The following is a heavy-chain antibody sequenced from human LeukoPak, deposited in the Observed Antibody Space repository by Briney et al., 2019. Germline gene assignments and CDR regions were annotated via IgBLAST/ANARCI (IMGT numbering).Heavy chain of an antibody. D-gene: IGHD3-10*01. Sequence: PGGSLRLSCAASGFTFSSYAMHWVRQAPGKGLEGVAVISYDGSNKYYADSVKGRFTISRDNSKNTLYLQMNSLRADDTAVYYCARDRDGTGNYPLDYWGQGTLVIVSS. V-gene: IGHV3-30*04. J-gene: IGHJ4*02. CDR3: ARDRDGTGNYPLDY. CDR2: ISYDGSNK. CDR1: GFTFSSYA.